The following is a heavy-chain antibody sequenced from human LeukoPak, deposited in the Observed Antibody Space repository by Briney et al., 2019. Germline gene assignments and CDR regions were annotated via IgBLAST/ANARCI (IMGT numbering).Heavy chain of an antibody. CDR3: ARGPEGAAADDFDY. CDR1: GFTFSSYA. CDR2: ISNDGRST. J-gene: IGHJ4*02. Sequence: GGSLRLSCSASGFTFSSYAMHWVRQAPGKGLEYVSVISNDGRSTYYADSLKGRFTISRDNSKNTLYLQMSSLRAEDTAVYYCARGPEGAAADDFDYWGQGTLVTVSS. V-gene: IGHV3-64D*09. D-gene: IGHD6-13*01.